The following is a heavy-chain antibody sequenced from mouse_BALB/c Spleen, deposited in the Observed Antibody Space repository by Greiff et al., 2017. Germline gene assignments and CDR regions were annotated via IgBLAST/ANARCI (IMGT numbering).Heavy chain of an antibody. CDR3: ARDYDGRSYDAMDY. V-gene: IGHV8-8*01. Sequence: QVTLKESGPGILQPSQTLSLTCSFSGFSLSTSGMGVGWIRQPSGKGLEWLAHIWWDDDKRYNPALKSRLTISKDTSSHQVFLKIASVDTADTATDYCARDYDGRSYDAMDYRGQGTAETVSS. CDR1: GFSLSTSGMG. CDR2: IWWDDDK. J-gene: IGHJ4*01. D-gene: IGHD1-1*01.